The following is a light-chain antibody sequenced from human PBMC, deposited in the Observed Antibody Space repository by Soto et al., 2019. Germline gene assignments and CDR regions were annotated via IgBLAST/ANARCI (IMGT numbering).Light chain of an antibody. Sequence: QSVLTQPPSVSGAPGQRVTISCTGSSSNIGAGYDVHWYQQLPGTAPKLLIYGNSNRHSGVPDRFSGSKSGTSASLAITGLQAEDEADYYCQSYASSLSGVVFGGGTKLTVL. V-gene: IGLV1-40*01. CDR2: GNS. CDR3: QSYASSLSGVV. CDR1: SSNIGAGYD. J-gene: IGLJ2*01.